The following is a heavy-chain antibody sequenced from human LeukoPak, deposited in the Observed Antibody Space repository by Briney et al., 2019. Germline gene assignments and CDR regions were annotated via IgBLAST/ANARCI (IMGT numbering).Heavy chain of an antibody. CDR1: GYTFTSYA. J-gene: IGHJ4*02. Sequence: ASVTVSCKTSGYTFTSYAMHWVRQAPGQRLEWMGCINAGNGYTKYSQEFQGRVTLTRDTSASTAYMELNSLRSEDMAVYHCARERWGSKIIDYWGQGTLVTVSS. CDR3: ARERWGSKIIDY. CDR2: INAGNGYT. D-gene: IGHD7-27*01. V-gene: IGHV1-3*03.